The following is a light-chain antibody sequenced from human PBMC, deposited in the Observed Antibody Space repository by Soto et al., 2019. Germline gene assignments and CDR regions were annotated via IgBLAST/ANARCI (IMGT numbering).Light chain of an antibody. V-gene: IGLV2-14*01. CDR1: SSDVGGYNY. J-gene: IGLJ2*01. CDR2: EVS. Sequence: QSALTQPASVSGSTGQSITISCTGTSSDVGGYNYVSWYQQQPGEAPKLMIYEVSNRPSGVSNRFSGSKSGNTASLTISGLQADDEAHYYCNSYTSSTTRVVFGGGTKVTVL. CDR3: NSYTSSTTRVV.